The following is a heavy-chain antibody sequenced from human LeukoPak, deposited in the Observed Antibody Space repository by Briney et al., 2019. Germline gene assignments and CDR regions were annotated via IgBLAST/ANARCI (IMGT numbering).Heavy chain of an antibody. Sequence: ASVKVSCKASGYTFTSYGISWVRQAPGQGLEWMGWISAYNGNTNYAQKLQGRVTMTTDTSTSTANMELRSLRSDDTAVYYCARDGGSAAFDIWGQGTMVTVSS. CDR1: GYTFTSYG. CDR3: ARDGGSAAFDI. CDR2: ISAYNGNT. D-gene: IGHD3-16*01. V-gene: IGHV1-18*01. J-gene: IGHJ3*02.